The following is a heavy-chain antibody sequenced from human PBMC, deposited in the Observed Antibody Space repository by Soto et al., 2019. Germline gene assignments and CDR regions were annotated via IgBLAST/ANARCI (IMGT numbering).Heavy chain of an antibody. J-gene: IGHJ6*03. D-gene: IGHD3-10*01. CDR3: ARERTFGENNHNYMDV. CDR1: EFTFSRHG. Sequence: QVQLVESGGGVVQPGGSLRLSCAASEFTFSRHGMHWVRQAPGKGLQWVGVIWSDGSNKRYADSVKGRFTISRDNSKNTLYLQMNSLRAEDTAVYYCARERTFGENNHNYMDVWGTGITVTVSS. CDR2: IWSDGSNK. V-gene: IGHV3-33*01.